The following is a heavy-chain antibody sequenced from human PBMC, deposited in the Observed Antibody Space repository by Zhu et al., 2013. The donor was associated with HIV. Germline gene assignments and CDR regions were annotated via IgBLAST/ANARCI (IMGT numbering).Heavy chain of an antibody. CDR2: ISTSGGST. CDR1: GFTFSSYG. Sequence: EVQLLESGGGLVQPGGSLRLSCAASGFTFSSYGMSWVRQAPGKGLEWVSSISTSGGSTYYADSVKGRFTISRDNSKNTLFVQMNSVRAEDSAVYYCAGYRSKTTGFDYWGQGTLVTVCS. J-gene: IGHJ4*02. D-gene: IGHD1-1*01. CDR3: AGYRSKTTGFDY. V-gene: IGHV3-23*01.